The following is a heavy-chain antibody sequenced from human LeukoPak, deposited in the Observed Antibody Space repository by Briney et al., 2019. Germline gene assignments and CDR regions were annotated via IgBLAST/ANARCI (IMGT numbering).Heavy chain of an antibody. Sequence: SGTLSLTCAVSGRSISSSNWWGWVRQPPGKGLEWIGEIYHSGSTNYNPSLKSRVTISVDKSKNQFSLKLSSVTAADTAVYYCARDGRNYYGSGSSAFDIWGQGTMVTVSS. V-gene: IGHV4-4*02. CDR2: IYHSGST. D-gene: IGHD3-10*01. CDR1: GRSISSSNW. J-gene: IGHJ3*02. CDR3: ARDGRNYYGSGSSAFDI.